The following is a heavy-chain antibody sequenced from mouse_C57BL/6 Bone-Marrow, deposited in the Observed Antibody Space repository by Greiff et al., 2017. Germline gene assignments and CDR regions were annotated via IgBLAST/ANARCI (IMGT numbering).Heavy chain of an antibody. J-gene: IGHJ4*01. Sequence: EVMLLESGGGLVQPGGSLKLSCAASGFTFSSSTMSWVRQTPEKRLEWVATISGGGGNTYYPDSVNGRFTISRDNAKNTLYLQMSSLRSEDTALYYCASYDYDDARDYWGQGTSGTVSS. D-gene: IGHD2-4*01. V-gene: IGHV5-9*01. CDR3: ASYDYDDARDY. CDR2: ISGGGGNT. CDR1: GFTFSSST.